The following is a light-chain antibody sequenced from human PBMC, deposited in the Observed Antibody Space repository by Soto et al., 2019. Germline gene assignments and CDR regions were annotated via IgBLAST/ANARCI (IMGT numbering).Light chain of an antibody. CDR3: QQYDNLPPCT. V-gene: IGKV1-33*01. J-gene: IGKJ3*01. Sequence: DIQMTQSPSSLSASVGDRVTITCQASQDISNYLNWYQQKPGKAPKLLIYDASKLETGVPSRFSGSGSWTDFTFTISSLQPDDIATYYCQQYDNLPPCTFGPGTKVDIK. CDR1: QDISNY. CDR2: DAS.